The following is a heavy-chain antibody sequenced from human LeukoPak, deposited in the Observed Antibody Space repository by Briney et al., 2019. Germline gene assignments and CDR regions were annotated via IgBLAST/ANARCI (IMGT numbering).Heavy chain of an antibody. D-gene: IGHD6-13*01. CDR2: IYYSGST. V-gene: IGHV4-59*01. Sequence: SETLSLTCTVSGGSISSYYWSWIRQPPGKGLEWIGYIYYSGSTNYNPSLKSRVTISVDTSKNQLSLKLSSVTAADTAVYYCARVSSSSWFCAFDIWGQGTMVTVSS. CDR3: ARVSSSSWFCAFDI. CDR1: GGSISSYY. J-gene: IGHJ3*02.